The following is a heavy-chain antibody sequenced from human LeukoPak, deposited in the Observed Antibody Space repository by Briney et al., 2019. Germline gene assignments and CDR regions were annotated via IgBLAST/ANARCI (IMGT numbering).Heavy chain of an antibody. V-gene: IGHV3-53*01. Sequence: GGSLRLSCAASGFTVSSNYMSWVRQAPGKGLEWVSVIYSGGSTYYADSVRGRFTISRDNSKNTLYLQMNSLRAEDTAVYYCAKIRWQWLVDYWGQGTLVTISS. CDR2: IYSGGST. J-gene: IGHJ4*02. CDR1: GFTVSSNY. CDR3: AKIRWQWLVDY. D-gene: IGHD6-19*01.